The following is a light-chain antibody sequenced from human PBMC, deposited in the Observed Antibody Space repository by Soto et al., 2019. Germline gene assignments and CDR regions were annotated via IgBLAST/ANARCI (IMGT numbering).Light chain of an antibody. V-gene: IGKV1-39*01. Sequence: DIQMTQSPSSLSASVGDTVTITCRASRNIVNLLNWYQQKPGKAPKLLIYAASTLQSGVPSRFSGSGSGTEFTLTISSLQPEDFATYYCQQSFSGFGPGTRVEIK. CDR3: QQSFSG. CDR1: RNIVNL. J-gene: IGKJ3*01. CDR2: AAS.